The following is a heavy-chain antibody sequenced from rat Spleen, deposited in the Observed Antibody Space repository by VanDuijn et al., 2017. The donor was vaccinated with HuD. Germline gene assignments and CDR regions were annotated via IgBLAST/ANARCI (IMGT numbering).Heavy chain of an antibody. Sequence: EVQLVESGGGLVQPGRSLKLSCVASGFTFNNYWMTWIRQAPGKGLEWVASITNAAGKVYYPDSVKGRFTISRDNARNTLYLQVDSLRSEDTATYYCARHGIPFAYWGQGTLVTVSS. D-gene: IGHD4-2*01. V-gene: IGHV5-31*01. CDR1: GFTFNNYW. J-gene: IGHJ3*01. CDR3: ARHGIPFAY. CDR2: ITNAAGKV.